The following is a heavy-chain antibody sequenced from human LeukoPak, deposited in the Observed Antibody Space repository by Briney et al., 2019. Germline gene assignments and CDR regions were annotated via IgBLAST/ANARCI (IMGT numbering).Heavy chain of an antibody. Sequence: GGSLRLSCAASGFTFSSYSMNWVRQAPGKGLEWVSYITSSSSTIYYADSVKGRFTISRGNAKNSLYLQMNSLRDEDTAVYYCARVRRWLFVEPDYWGQGTLSPSPQ. CDR2: ITSSSSTI. V-gene: IGHV3-48*02. J-gene: IGHJ4*02. D-gene: IGHD5-12*01. CDR1: GFTFSSYS. CDR3: ARVRRWLFVEPDY.